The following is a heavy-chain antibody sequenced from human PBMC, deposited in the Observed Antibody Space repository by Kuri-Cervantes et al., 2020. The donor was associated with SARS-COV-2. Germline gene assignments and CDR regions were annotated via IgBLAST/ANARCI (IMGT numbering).Heavy chain of an antibody. D-gene: IGHD3-10*01. V-gene: IGHV3-33*08. CDR1: GFSFSYYG. CDR3: ARDPPLYGSGSHNWFDP. CDR2: IWPDGNNK. J-gene: IGHJ5*02. Sequence: GESLKISCTASGFSFSYYGMHWVRQAPGKGLEWVAVIWPDGNNKFYSDSVRGRFTISRDNSRSTLYLQMNSLRAEDTAVYYCARDPPLYGSGSHNWFDPWGQGTLVTVSS.